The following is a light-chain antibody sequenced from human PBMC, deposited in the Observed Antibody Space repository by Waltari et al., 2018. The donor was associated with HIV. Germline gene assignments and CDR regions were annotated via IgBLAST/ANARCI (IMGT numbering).Light chain of an antibody. J-gene: IGLJ2*01. V-gene: IGLV2-8*01. Sequence: QSALTQPPSASGSPGQSVTMSCTGTSSDLGGYNYVSWYQQHPGKAPKPIMTEVTKRPSGVPDRFSGSKSGNTASLTVSGLQAEDEAHYYCSSYAPTNNFYVLFGGGTTLTVL. CDR1: SSDLGGYNY. CDR3: SSYAPTNNFYVL. CDR2: EVT.